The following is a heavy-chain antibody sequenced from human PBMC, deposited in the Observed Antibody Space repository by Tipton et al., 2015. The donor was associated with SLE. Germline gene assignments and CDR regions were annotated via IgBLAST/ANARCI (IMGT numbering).Heavy chain of an antibody. J-gene: IGHJ3*02. CDR1: GYSISSDYY. D-gene: IGHD5-24*01. CDR2: IYHSGST. CDR3: ARARDGYNRKGDAYDI. Sequence: TLSLTCAVSGYSISSDYYWGWIRQPPGKGLEWIGSIYHSGSTYYNPSLKSRVTISVDTSKNQFSLKLSSVTAADTAVYYCARARDGYNRKGDAYDIWGQGTMVTVSS. V-gene: IGHV4-38-2*01.